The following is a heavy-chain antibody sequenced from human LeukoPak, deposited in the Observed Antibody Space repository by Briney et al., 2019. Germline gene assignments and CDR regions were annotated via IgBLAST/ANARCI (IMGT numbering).Heavy chain of an antibody. CDR3: ARSGAVALWYFQY. CDR1: GVTISSYY. Sequence: KPSETLSLTCTVSGVTISSYYWSWIRQPPGKGLEWIRDIYYRGSTNYNPSLKSRGTISVKTSKKQSSLKIISVTAADTAVYYYARSGAVALWYFQYWGQGTGVSV. V-gene: IGHV4-59*08. D-gene: IGHD1-26*01. CDR2: IYYRGST. J-gene: IGHJ4*02.